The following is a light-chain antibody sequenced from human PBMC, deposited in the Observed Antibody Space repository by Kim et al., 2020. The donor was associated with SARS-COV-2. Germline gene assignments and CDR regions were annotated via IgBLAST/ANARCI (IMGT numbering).Light chain of an antibody. CDR3: QQYNNFPIT. V-gene: IGKV1-5*03. CDR2: KTS. Sequence: DIQMTQSPSTLSASVGDRVTITCRASQSFSSWLAWYQQKPGKVPKLLIYKTSILESGVPSRFSGSGSGTEFTLTISSLQPDDFATYYSQQYNNFPITFVQGTRLEIK. CDR1: QSFSSW. J-gene: IGKJ5*01.